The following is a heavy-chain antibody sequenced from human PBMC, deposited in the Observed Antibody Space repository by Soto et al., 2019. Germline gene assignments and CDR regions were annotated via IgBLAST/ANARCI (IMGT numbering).Heavy chain of an antibody. CDR1: GGSFSGYY. V-gene: IGHV4-34*01. CDR3: ARFPSSGYDFWSGVSYYYYYGMDV. J-gene: IGHJ6*02. Sequence: QVQLQQWGAGLLKPSETLSLTCAVYGGSFSGYYWSWIRQPPGKGLEWIGEINHSGSTNYNPSLKSRVTISVDTSKNQFSLKLSSVTAADTAVYYCARFPSSGYDFWSGVSYYYYYGMDVWGQGTTVTVSS. D-gene: IGHD3-3*01. CDR2: INHSGST.